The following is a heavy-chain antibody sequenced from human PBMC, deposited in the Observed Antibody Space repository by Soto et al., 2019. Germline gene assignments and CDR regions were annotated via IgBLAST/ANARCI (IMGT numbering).Heavy chain of an antibody. V-gene: IGHV3-15*01. Sequence: VQLVESGGGLVQPGGSLRLSCVASGFSFSNAWMSWVRQAPGKGLEWVGRIKSKTDGGTTAYAPPVKGRFTISRNDSKNLLYLQKNNLKIEDTAVYYCTTDDPINRNWGQGTLVTVSS. CDR3: TTDDPINRN. CDR2: IKSKTDGGTT. J-gene: IGHJ4*02. CDR1: GFSFSNAW.